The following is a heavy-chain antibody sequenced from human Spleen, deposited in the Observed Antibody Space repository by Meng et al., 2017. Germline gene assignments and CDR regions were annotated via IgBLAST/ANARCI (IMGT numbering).Heavy chain of an antibody. CDR3: ARDQPYTAMVVDY. V-gene: IGHV4-39*07. Sequence: SETLSLTCTVSGGSISSSGHYWGWIRQPPGKGLEYIGSVKFGGDSYYNPSLKSRVSLLVDTSNNQFSLKMSSVTAADTAVYYCARDQPYTAMVVDYWGQGTLVTVSS. CDR2: VKFGGDS. D-gene: IGHD5-18*01. J-gene: IGHJ4*02. CDR1: GGSISSSGHY.